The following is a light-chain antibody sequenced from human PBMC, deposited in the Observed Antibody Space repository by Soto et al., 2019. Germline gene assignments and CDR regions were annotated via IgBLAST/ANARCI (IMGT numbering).Light chain of an antibody. CDR1: QSIGNN. Sequence: EIVMTQSPATLSVSPGERVTLSCMSSQSIGNNLAWYHHKPGRAPRLLIYAPSTRATGVPDRFSGSGSGTGFTLTISSLHSEDFAVYYCQHHDNWPTSFGQGTRLEIK. J-gene: IGKJ5*01. V-gene: IGKV3-15*01. CDR2: APS. CDR3: QHHDNWPTS.